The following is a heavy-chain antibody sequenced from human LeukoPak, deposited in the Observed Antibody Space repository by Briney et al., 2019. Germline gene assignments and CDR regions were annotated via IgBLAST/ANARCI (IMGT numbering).Heavy chain of an antibody. D-gene: IGHD1-26*01. CDR3: ARHGPYLGRLGWFDP. Sequence: SGTLSLTCTVSGGSISSYYWSWIRQPPGKGLEWIGYIYYNGSTNYTPSLKSRVTISVDTSKNQFSLNLSSVTAADTAVYYCARHGPYLGRLGWFDPWGQGTLVTVSS. J-gene: IGHJ5*02. CDR1: GGSISSYY. V-gene: IGHV4-59*08. CDR2: IYYNGST.